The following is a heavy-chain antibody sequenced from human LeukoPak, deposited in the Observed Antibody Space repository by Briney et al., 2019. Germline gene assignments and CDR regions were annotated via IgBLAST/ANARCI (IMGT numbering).Heavy chain of an antibody. CDR1: GFTFSDYY. CDR2: ISSSGSTI. Sequence: GGSLTLSCAASGFTFSDYYMSWIRQAPGKGLEGVSYISSSGSTIYYADSVKGRFTISRDNPKNSLYLQMNSLRAEDTAVYYCARGPTRRAFYFDYWGQGTLVTVSS. J-gene: IGHJ4*02. V-gene: IGHV3-11*01. CDR3: ARGPTRRAFYFDY.